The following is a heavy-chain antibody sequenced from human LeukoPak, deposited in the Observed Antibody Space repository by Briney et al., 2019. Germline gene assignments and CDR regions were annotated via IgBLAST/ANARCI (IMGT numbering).Heavy chain of an antibody. CDR3: ARGTAMVVY. J-gene: IGHJ4*02. V-gene: IGHV3-7*01. D-gene: IGHD5-18*01. Sequence: GGSLRLSCAASGFTFSSYWTSWVRQAPGKGLEWVANIKQDGSEKYYVDSVKGRFTISRDNAKNSLYLQMNSLRAEDTAVYYCARGTAMVVYWGQGTLVTVSS. CDR1: GFTFSSYW. CDR2: IKQDGSEK.